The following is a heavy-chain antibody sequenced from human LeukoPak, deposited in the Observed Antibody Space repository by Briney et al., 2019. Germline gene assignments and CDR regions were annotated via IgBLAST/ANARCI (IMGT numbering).Heavy chain of an antibody. CDR2: IYYSGST. Sequence: PSETLSLTCTVSGGSISSYYRSWIRQPPGKGLEWIGYIYYSGSTNYNPSLKSRVTISVDTSKNQFSLKLSSVTAADTAVYYCACQHDAFDIWGQGTMVTVSS. CDR1: GGSISSYY. D-gene: IGHD2-2*01. J-gene: IGHJ3*02. V-gene: IGHV4-59*01. CDR3: ACQHDAFDI.